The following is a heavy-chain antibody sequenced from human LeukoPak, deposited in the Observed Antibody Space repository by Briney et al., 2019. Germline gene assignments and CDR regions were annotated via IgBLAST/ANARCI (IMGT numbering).Heavy chain of an antibody. CDR1: GDSVSSNSAA. J-gene: IGHJ4*02. D-gene: IGHD3-22*01. CDR2: TYYRSKWYN. Sequence: SQTLSLTFAISGDSVSSNSAAWNWIRQSPSRGLEWLGRTYYRSKWYNDYAVSVKSRITINPDTSKNQFSLQLYSVIPEDTAVYYCARGFDISGSLLLDFDNWGQGILVTVSS. V-gene: IGHV6-1*01. CDR3: ARGFDISGSLLLDFDN.